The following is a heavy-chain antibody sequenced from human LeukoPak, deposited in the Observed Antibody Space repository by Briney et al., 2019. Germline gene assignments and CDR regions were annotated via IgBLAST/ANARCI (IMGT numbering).Heavy chain of an antibody. V-gene: IGHV4-30-4*01. J-gene: IGHJ4*02. CDR2: IYYSGST. CDR3: ARDDRGGSIAAAGFDY. D-gene: IGHD6-13*01. CDR1: GGSISSGDYY. Sequence: KPSETLSLTCTVSGGSISSGDYYWSWIRQPPGKGLEWIGYIYYSGSTYYNPSLKSRVTISVDTSKNQFSLELSSVTAADTAVYYCARDDRGGSIAAAGFDYWGQGTLVTVSS.